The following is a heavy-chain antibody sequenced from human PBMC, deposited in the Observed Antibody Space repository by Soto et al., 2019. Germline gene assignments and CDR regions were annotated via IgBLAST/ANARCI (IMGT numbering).Heavy chain of an antibody. V-gene: IGHV3-48*02. CDR2: ISSIISII. CDR3: ARGYGSGSYYQFDP. D-gene: IGHD3-10*01. Sequence: GGSLRLSCAASGFTFRSYSMNWVRQAPGKGLEWVSYISSIISIIYYADSVKGRFTISSDNAKNSLYLQLNSLRDEDTAVYYCARGYGSGSYYQFDPWGQGTLVTVSS. CDR1: GFTFRSYS. J-gene: IGHJ5*02.